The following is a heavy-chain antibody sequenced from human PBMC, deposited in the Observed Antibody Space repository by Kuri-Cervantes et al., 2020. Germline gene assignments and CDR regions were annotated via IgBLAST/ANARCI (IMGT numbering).Heavy chain of an antibody. CDR1: GFTFDDYT. V-gene: IGHV3-43*01. D-gene: IGHD6-19*01. Sequence: GESLKISCAASGFTFDDYTMHWVRQAPGKGLELVSLISWDGGSTYYADSVKGRFTISRDNAKTSLYLQMNSLTAEDTALYYCAKEAVAGTSYYYGMDVWGQGTTVTVSS. CDR3: AKEAVAGTSYYYGMDV. J-gene: IGHJ6*02. CDR2: ISWDGGST.